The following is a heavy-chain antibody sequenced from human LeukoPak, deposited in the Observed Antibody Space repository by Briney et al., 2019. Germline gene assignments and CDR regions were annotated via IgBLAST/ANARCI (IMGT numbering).Heavy chain of an antibody. Sequence: ASVKVSCKASGYTFTSYGISWVRQAPGQGLEWMGWISAYNGNTNYAQKLQGRVTMTADTSTSTAYMELRSLRSDDTAVYYCARSSSSFWSGPVLRGAFDIWGQGTMVTVSS. CDR2: ISAYNGNT. J-gene: IGHJ3*02. CDR1: GYTFTSYG. V-gene: IGHV1-18*01. CDR3: ARSSSSFWSGPVLRGAFDI. D-gene: IGHD3-3*01.